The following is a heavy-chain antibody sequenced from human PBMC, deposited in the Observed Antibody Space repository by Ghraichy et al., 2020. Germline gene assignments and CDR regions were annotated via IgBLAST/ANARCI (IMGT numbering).Heavy chain of an antibody. CDR3: ARDSGISMIVVVPLDAFDI. CDR2: ISSSSTI. J-gene: IGHJ3*02. Sequence: GGSLRLSCAASGFTFSSYSMNWVRQAPGKGLEWVSYISSSSTIYYADSVKGRFTISRDNAKNSLYLQMNSLRDEDTAVYYCARDSGISMIVVVPLDAFDIWGQGTMVTVSS. CDR1: GFTFSSYS. V-gene: IGHV3-48*02. D-gene: IGHD3-22*01.